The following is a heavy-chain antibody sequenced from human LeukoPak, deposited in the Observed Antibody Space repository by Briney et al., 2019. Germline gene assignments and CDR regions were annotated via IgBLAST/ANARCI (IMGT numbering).Heavy chain of an antibody. Sequence: ASVKVSCKASGYTFTGYYMHWVRQAPGQGLEWMGWINPNSGGINYAQKFQGRVTMTRDTSISTAYMELSRLRSDDTAVYYCAREGVGASDDYWGQGTLVTVSS. V-gene: IGHV1-2*02. CDR2: INPNSGGI. CDR3: AREGVGASDDY. J-gene: IGHJ4*02. D-gene: IGHD1-26*01. CDR1: GYTFTGYY.